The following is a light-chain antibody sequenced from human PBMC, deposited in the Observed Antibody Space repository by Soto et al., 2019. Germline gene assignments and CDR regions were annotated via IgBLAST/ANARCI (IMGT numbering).Light chain of an antibody. J-gene: IGKJ4*01. CDR3: QQYIRWPLT. CDR1: PSVSSN. Sequence: EIVMTQSPATLSVSPGERATLSCRASPSVSSNLAWYQQKPGQAPSLLIYGASTRATGTPARFSGSGSGTEFTLTISSLQSEDFAVYYCQQYIRWPLTFGGGTKVEIK. CDR2: GAS. V-gene: IGKV3-15*01.